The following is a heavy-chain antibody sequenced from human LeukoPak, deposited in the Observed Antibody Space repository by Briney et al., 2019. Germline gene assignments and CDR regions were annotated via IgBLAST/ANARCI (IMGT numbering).Heavy chain of an antibody. CDR2: IYYSGST. V-gene: IGHV4-59*01. J-gene: IGHJ5*02. CDR3: ARGIVSKYQLLWGWFDP. Sequence: VKPSEALSLTCTVSGGSISSYYWSWIRQPPGKGLEWIGYIYYSGSTNYNPSLKSRVTISVDTSKNQFSLKLSSVTAADTAVYYCARGIVSKYQLLWGWFDPWGQGTLVTVSS. CDR1: GGSISSYY. D-gene: IGHD2-2*01.